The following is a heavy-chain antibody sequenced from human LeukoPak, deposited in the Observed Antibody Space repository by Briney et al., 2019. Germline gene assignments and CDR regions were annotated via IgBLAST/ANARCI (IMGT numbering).Heavy chain of an antibody. J-gene: IGHJ4*02. V-gene: IGHV4-4*09. CDR2: IYTSGST. Sequence: PSETLSLTCTVSGGSISSYYWSWIRQPPGKGLEWIGYIYTSGSTNYNPSLKSRVTISVDTSKNQFSLKLSSVTAADTAVYYCAGSRDGYNPFDYWGQGTLVTVSS. CDR3: AGSRDGYNPFDY. D-gene: IGHD5-24*01. CDR1: GGSISSYY.